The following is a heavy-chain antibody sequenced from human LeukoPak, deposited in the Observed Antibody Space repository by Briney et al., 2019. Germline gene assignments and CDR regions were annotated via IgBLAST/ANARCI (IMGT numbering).Heavy chain of an antibody. CDR2: ISGSGGST. Sequence: GGSLRLSCAASGFTFSSYAMSWVRQAPGKGLEWVSAISGSGGSTYYADSVKGRFTISRDNAKNSLYLQMNSLRAEDTALYHCARGYNWNHGYGMDVWGQGTTVTVSS. D-gene: IGHD1-14*01. J-gene: IGHJ6*02. V-gene: IGHV3-23*01. CDR1: GFTFSSYA. CDR3: ARGYNWNHGYGMDV.